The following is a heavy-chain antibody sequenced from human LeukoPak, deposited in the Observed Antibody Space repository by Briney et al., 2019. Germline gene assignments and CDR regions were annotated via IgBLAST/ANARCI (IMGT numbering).Heavy chain of an antibody. V-gene: IGHV4-39*01. Sequence: SETLSHPYTVYGGSISSSSYYWGWIRQPPGKGLEWIGSIYYSGSTYYNPSLKSRVTISVDTSKNQFSLKLSSVTAADTAVYYCEGSGSYRDYNYMDVWGKGTMVTVSS. D-gene: IGHD3-10*01. CDR3: EGSGSYRDYNYMDV. CDR2: IYYSGST. J-gene: IGHJ6*03. CDR1: GGSISSSSYY.